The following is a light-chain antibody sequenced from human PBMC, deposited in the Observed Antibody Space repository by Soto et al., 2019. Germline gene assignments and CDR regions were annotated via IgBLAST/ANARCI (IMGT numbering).Light chain of an antibody. CDR1: SSNIGSNN. Sequence: SVLTQPPSASGTPGQRVTISCSGSSSNIGSNNVNWYQQLPGTAPKLVIYSNIQRPSGVPDRFSGSKSGTSPSLAISGLLSDDEAYYSCAAWDDSLHVYVFGAGTKVTV. V-gene: IGLV1-44*01. CDR2: SNI. CDR3: AAWDDSLHVYV. J-gene: IGLJ1*01.